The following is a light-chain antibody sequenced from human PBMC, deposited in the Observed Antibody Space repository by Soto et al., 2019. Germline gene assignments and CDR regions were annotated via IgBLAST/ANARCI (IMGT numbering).Light chain of an antibody. J-gene: IGKJ1*01. CDR1: RDVGSD. Sequence: QMATTPSSLSASRGEKLIITCRASRDVGSDVSWYQQKPGQAPKLLIYAASNLYTGVPSRFSGSRSGTEFTLTISSLQPEDFASYYCLQDYGDLWTFGQGTKVDVK. CDR2: AAS. CDR3: LQDYGDLWT. V-gene: IGKV1-6*01.